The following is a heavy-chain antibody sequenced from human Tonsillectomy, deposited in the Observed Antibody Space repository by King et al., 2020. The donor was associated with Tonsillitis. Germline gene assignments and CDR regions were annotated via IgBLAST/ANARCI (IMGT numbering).Heavy chain of an antibody. CDR2: IYYSGST. CDR1: GGSISSYY. Sequence: QLQESGPGLVKPSETLSLTCTVSGGSISSYYWSWIRQPPGKGLEWIGYIYYSGSTNYNPSIKSRVTISVDTSKNQFSLQLSSVTAADKAVYYCARHGPNCYDPPPTGFDPWGQGTLVTVSS. V-gene: IGHV4-59*08. CDR3: ARHGPNCYDPPPTGFDP. J-gene: IGHJ5*02. D-gene: IGHD2-21*01.